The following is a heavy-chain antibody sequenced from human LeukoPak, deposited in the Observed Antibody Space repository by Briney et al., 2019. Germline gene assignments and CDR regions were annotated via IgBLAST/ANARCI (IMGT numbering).Heavy chain of an antibody. CDR1: GGSISTGSYY. Sequence: SETLSLTCTVSGGSISTGSYYWGWIRQPPGKGLEWIGSIYYSGSTYYNPSLKSRVTISVDTSKNQFSLKLSSVTAADTAVYYCARRGIGDYAVFDYWGQGTLVTVSS. CDR2: IYYSGST. D-gene: IGHD4-17*01. J-gene: IGHJ4*02. CDR3: ARRGIGDYAVFDY. V-gene: IGHV4-39*01.